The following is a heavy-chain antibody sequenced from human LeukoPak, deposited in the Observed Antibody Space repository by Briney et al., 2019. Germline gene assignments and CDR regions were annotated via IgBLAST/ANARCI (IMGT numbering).Heavy chain of an antibody. CDR2: ILYDRSNK. J-gene: IGHJ4*02. CDR3: AKEGGSAAAGPLDY. V-gene: IGHV3-30*18. CDR1: GFTFSSYG. D-gene: IGHD6-13*01. Sequence: GGSLRLSCVASGFTFSSYGMHWVRQAPGKGLEWVAVILYDRSNKYYADSVKGRFTISRDNSKNTLYLQMNSLRPDDTAVYYCAKEGGSAAAGPLDYWGQGTLVTVSS.